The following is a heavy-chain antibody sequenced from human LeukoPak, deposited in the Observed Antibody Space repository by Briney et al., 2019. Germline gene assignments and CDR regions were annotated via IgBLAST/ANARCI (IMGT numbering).Heavy chain of an antibody. D-gene: IGHD2-8*01. CDR3: AREGYCTNGVCYSDV. CDR1: GYTFTSYG. CDR2: ISAYNGNT. Sequence: ASVKVSCKASGYTFTSYGISWVRQAPGQGLEWMGWISAYNGNTNYAQKLQGRVTMTTDTSTSTAYMELRSLRCDDTAVYYCAREGYCTNGVCYSDVWGKGTTVTVSS. V-gene: IGHV1-18*01. J-gene: IGHJ6*04.